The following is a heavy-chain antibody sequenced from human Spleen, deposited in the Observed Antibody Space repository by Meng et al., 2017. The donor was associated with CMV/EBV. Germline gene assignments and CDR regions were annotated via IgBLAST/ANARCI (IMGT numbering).Heavy chain of an antibody. CDR3: TTDRGELPGDY. CDR1: GFTFNNAW. V-gene: IGHV3-15*01. D-gene: IGHD1-26*01. CDR2: IKSKTDGGTT. J-gene: IGHJ4*02. Sequence: GESLKISCAASGFTFNNAWMTWVRQAPGKGLEWDGRIKSKTDGGTTDYAAPVKGRFTTSRDDSKNTLYLQMNSLKTEDTAVYYCTTDRGELPGDYWGLGTLVTVSS.